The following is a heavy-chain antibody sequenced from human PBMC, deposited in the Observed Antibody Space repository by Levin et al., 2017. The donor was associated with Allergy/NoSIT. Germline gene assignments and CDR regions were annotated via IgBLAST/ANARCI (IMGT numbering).Heavy chain of an antibody. CDR3: ARAMGMIAVAGRGWFDP. CDR2: ISAYNGNT. CDR1: GYTFTSYG. D-gene: IGHD6-19*01. Sequence: ASVKVSCKASGYTFTSYGISWVRQAPGQGLEWMGWISAYNGNTNYAQKLQGRVTMTTDTSTSTAYMELRSLRSDDTAVYYCARAMGMIAVAGRGWFDPWGQGTLVTVSS. J-gene: IGHJ5*02. V-gene: IGHV1-18*01.